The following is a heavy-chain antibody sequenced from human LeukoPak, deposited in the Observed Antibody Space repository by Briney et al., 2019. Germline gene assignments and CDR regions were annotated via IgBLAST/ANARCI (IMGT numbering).Heavy chain of an antibody. CDR1: GFTFSSYW. CDR2: IKQDGSEK. CDR3: ARVTAMGRYAFDI. J-gene: IGHJ3*02. V-gene: IGHV3-7*03. D-gene: IGHD2-21*02. Sequence: GGSLRLSCAASGFTFSSYWMSWVRQAPGKGLEWVANIKQDGSEKYYVDSVKGRFTISRDNAKNSLYLQMNRLRAEDTAVYYCARVTAMGRYAFDIWGQGTMVTVSS.